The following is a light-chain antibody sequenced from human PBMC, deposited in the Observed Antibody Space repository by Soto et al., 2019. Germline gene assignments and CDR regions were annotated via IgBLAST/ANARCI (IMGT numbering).Light chain of an antibody. J-gene: IGKJ5*01. V-gene: IGKV3-20*01. CDR3: QQYGTSLIT. CDR2: GAS. CDR1: QSVSSSY. Sequence: EIVLTQSPGTLSLSPGERATLSCRASQSVSSSYLGWYQQKPGQAPRLLIYGASSRATGIPDRFSGSGSGTDLTLTISRLEPEDFAVYYCQQYGTSLITFGQGTRLEIK.